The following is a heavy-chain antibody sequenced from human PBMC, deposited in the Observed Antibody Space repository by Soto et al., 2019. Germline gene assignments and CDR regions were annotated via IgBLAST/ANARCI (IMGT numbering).Heavy chain of an antibody. CDR2: IKFDGSEK. J-gene: IGHJ5*02. CDR3: AGDLDYSDSSGYWYDRWHP. CDR1: GSTFSAYC. V-gene: IGHV3-7*03. D-gene: IGHD3-22*01. Sequence: EVQLEESGGGLVQPGGSLTLSCEASGSTFSAYCMTWVRQAPGKGLEWVGNIKFDGSEKNYVDSVKGRFTISRDNARNSLYLQMNSLRAEDTAVYYCAGDLDYSDSSGYWYDRWHPWGQGTLVTVSS.